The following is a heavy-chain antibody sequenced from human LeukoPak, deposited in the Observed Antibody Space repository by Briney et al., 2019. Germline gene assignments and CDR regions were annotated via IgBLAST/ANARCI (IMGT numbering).Heavy chain of an antibody. CDR3: ARDDTVYFDY. D-gene: IGHD2-2*02. J-gene: IGHJ4*02. Sequence: GGSLRLSCAASGFTFSSYGMHWVRQAPDKGLEWVAIIWYDGSNKFYADFVKGRFTISRDNSKNTLHLQMNSLRAEDTAVYYCARDDTVYFDYWGQGTLVTVSS. CDR1: GFTFSSYG. V-gene: IGHV3-33*01. CDR2: IWYDGSNK.